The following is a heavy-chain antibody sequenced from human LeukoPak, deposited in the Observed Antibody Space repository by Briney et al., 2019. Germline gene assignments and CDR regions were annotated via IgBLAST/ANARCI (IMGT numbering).Heavy chain of an antibody. CDR3: ARNSSDQTNLVWFDP. Sequence: GASVKVSCTASGYTFIGYYIYWMRQAPGQGLELMGRVNPHSGGTAYAPKFQVRGTMTRDRSITKAYMELTSLRSDDTAIYYCARNSSDQTNLVWFDPWGQGTLVTVSS. D-gene: IGHD1-1*01. CDR2: VNPHSGGT. V-gene: IGHV1-2*06. CDR1: GYTFIGYY. J-gene: IGHJ5*02.